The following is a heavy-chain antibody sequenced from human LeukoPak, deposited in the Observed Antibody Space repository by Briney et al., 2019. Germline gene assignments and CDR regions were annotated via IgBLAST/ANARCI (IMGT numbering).Heavy chain of an antibody. V-gene: IGHV3-21*01. D-gene: IGHD3-22*01. J-gene: IGHJ4*02. CDR2: ISSSSSDI. CDR3: ARERDYYDSSGYGMFYDY. CDR1: GFTFSSYS. Sequence: PGGSLRLSCAASGFTFSSYSMNWVRQAPGKGLEWVSSISSSSSDIYYADTVKGRFTISRDNAKNSLYLQMNSLRAEDTAVYYCARERDYYDSSGYGMFYDYWGQGTLVTVSS.